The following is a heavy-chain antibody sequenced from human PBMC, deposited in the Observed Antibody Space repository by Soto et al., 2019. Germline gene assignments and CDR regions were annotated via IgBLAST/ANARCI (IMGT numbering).Heavy chain of an antibody. Sequence: QVSLVQSGAEVKKPGASVNVSCKAFGYIFSNFYIHWVRQAPGQGLEWMGIINPNTGGTSYPQKFQGRVTLTRDTSTSTVHMEKSSLTSEDTAVYYCARDKVYGDNSFDFWGQGTLVTVSS. CDR3: ARDKVYGDNSFDF. V-gene: IGHV1-46*01. CDR2: INPNTGGT. CDR1: GYIFSNFY. D-gene: IGHD4-17*01. J-gene: IGHJ4*02.